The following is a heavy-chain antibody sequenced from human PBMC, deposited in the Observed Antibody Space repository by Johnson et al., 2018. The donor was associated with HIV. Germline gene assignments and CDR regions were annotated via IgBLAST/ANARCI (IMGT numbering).Heavy chain of an antibody. J-gene: IGHJ3*02. CDR3: ARKADAIDI. CDR1: GFTFRSYW. CDR2: IKHDGSEK. Sequence: VQLVESGGGLVQPGGSLRISCAASGFTFRSYWMSWVRQAPGKGLEWVANIKHDGSEKYYVDSVKGRFTISRDNAKNSLYLQMNSLRAGDTAVYYCARKADAIDIWGQGTMVTVSS. V-gene: IGHV3-7*03.